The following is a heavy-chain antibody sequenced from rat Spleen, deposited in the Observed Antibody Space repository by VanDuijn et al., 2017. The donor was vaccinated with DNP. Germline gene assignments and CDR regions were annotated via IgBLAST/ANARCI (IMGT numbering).Heavy chain of an antibody. V-gene: IGHV5S13*01. Sequence: EVRLVESGGGLVQPGRSLKLSCAVSGFTFSKEAMAWVRQAPTKGLEGVASISVGGGNTYYRDSVKGRFTISRDNAENAQYLQMDSLRSEDTATYYCARRGDGYKYFDKWGQGVMVTVSS. CDR2: ISVGGGNT. J-gene: IGHJ2*01. CDR3: ARRGDGYKYFDK. D-gene: IGHD4-1*01. CDR1: GFTFSKEA.